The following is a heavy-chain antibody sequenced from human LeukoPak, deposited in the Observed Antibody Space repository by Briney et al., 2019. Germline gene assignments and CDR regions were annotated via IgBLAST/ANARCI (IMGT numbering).Heavy chain of an antibody. CDR1: GITFGSYW. J-gene: IGHJ4*02. CDR2: IKPDGSEK. V-gene: IGHV3-7*05. D-gene: IGHD6-19*01. Sequence: PGGSLRLSCAASGITFGSYWMTWVRQAPGKELECVANIKPDGSEKHYVDSVEGRFTISRDNAKNSLFLEMNSLRAEDTAVYYCARGRMAVAGSYEYWGQGTLVTVSS. CDR3: ARGRMAVAGSYEY.